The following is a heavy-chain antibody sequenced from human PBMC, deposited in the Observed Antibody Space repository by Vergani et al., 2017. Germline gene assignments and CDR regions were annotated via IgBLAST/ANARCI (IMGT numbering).Heavy chain of an antibody. Sequence: QLQLQESGPGLVKPSETLSLTCTVSGGSISSSSYYWGWIRQPPGKGLEWIGEINHSGSTNYNPSLKSRVTISVDTSKNQFSLKLSSVTAADTAVYYCARTSIGYLDYWGQGTLVTVSS. CDR1: GGSISSSSYY. V-gene: IGHV4-39*07. CDR2: INHSGST. CDR3: ARTSIGYLDY. D-gene: IGHD3-10*01. J-gene: IGHJ4*02.